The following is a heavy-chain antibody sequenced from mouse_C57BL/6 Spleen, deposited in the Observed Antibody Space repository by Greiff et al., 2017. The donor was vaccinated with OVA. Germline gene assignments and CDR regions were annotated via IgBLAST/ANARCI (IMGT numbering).Heavy chain of an antibody. V-gene: IGHV1-64*01. J-gene: IGHJ1*03. D-gene: IGHD1-1*01. Sequence: QVQLKQPGAELVKPGASVKLSCKASGYTFTSYWMHWVKQRPGQGLEWIGMIHPNSGSTNYNEKFKSKATLTVDKSSSTAYMQLSSLTSEDSAVYYCANFYGRGWYFDVWGTGTTVTVSS. CDR1: GYTFTSYW. CDR2: IHPNSGST. CDR3: ANFYGRGWYFDV.